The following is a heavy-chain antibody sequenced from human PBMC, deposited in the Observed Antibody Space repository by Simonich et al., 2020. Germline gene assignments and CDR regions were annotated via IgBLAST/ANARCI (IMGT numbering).Heavy chain of an antibody. D-gene: IGHD2-2*01. Sequence: EVQLVESGGGLVKPGVSLRLSCAASGFTFSSYSMNWVRQAPGKGLEWVSSISSSSSYIYYADSVKGRFTISRDNAKTSLYLQMNSLRAEDTAVYYCAGGVYCSSTSCSTYYYYGMDVWGQGTTVTVSS. J-gene: IGHJ6*02. CDR3: AGGVYCSSTSCSTYYYYGMDV. V-gene: IGHV3-21*01. CDR2: ISSSSSYI. CDR1: GFTFSSYS.